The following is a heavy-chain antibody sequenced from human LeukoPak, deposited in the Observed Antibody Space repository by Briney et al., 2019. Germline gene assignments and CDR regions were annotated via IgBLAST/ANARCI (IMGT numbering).Heavy chain of an antibody. V-gene: IGHV3-49*04. Sequence: PGRALRLSCTASGFTFCDYAMSGVRQAPWKGGEGVGFIRRKAYGGTTECAASVKGIFTLQRDGSENIAYVQMNRLKTEDTAVYYCTRPLVVVPSGWFDPWGQGTLVTVSS. CDR1: GFTFCDYA. D-gene: IGHD3-22*01. CDR2: IRRKAYGGTT. CDR3: TRPLVVVPSGWFDP. J-gene: IGHJ5*02.